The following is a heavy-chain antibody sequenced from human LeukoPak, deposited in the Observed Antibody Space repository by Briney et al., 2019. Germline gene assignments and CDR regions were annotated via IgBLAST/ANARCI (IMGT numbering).Heavy chain of an antibody. CDR2: IKQDGSEK. V-gene: IGHV3-7*01. CDR1: GFTFSSYW. J-gene: IGHJ6*04. Sequence: GGSLRLSCAASGFTFSSYWMTWVRQAPGMGLEWVASIKQDGSEKYCVDSVKGRFTISRDNAKNSLYLQMNSLRAEDTAVYYCAELGITMIGGVWGKGTTVTISS. D-gene: IGHD3-10*02. CDR3: AELGITMIGGV.